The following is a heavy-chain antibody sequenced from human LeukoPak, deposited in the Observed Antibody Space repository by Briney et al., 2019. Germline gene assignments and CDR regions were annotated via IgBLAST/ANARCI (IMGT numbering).Heavy chain of an antibody. CDR3: ARDLGYCSSTSCYYYYYYMDV. D-gene: IGHD2-2*01. J-gene: IGHJ6*03. Sequence: GASVKVSCKASGYTFTSYGISWVRQAPGQGLEWMGWISAYNGNTNYAQKLQGRVTMTTDTSTSTAYMELSSLRSEDTAVYYCARDLGYCSSTSCYYYYYYMDVWGKGTTVTVSS. CDR2: ISAYNGNT. V-gene: IGHV1-18*01. CDR1: GYTFTSYG.